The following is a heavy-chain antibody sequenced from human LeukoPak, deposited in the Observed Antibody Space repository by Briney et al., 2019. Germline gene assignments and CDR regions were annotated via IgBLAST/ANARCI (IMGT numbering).Heavy chain of an antibody. Sequence: ASVKVSCKASGYTFTSYDINWVRQATGQGLEWMGWMNPNSGNTGYAQKFQGRVTMTRDTSTSTVYMELSSLRSEDTAVYYCTKDLQYQPLLPQSLDYWGQGTLVTVSS. J-gene: IGHJ4*02. CDR3: TKDLQYQPLLPQSLDY. D-gene: IGHD2-2*01. CDR2: MNPNSGNT. CDR1: GYTFTSYD. V-gene: IGHV1-8*01.